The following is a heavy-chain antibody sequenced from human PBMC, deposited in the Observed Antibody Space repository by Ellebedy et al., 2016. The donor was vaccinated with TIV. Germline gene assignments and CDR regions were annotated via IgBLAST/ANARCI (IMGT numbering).Heavy chain of an antibody. V-gene: IGHV4-31*03. CDR2: VYHLGNT. CDR3: ANGGALSYGIFDY. CDR1: GASISDVGSY. J-gene: IGHJ4*02. D-gene: IGHD3-16*01. Sequence: SETLSLXCTISGASISDVGSYWSWIRQLPGKGLEWIGYVYHLGNTYYTPSRKSRVAISVDSSKNQFSLRLNSVTAADTGVYYCANGGALSYGIFDYWGQGNLVTVSS.